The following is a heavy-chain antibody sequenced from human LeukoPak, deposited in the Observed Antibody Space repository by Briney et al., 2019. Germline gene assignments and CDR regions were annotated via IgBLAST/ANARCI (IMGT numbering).Heavy chain of an antibody. V-gene: IGHV3-23*01. Sequence: GGSLRLSFAASGFPFSSYGMSWVRQAPGKGLEWVSAISGSGGSTYYADSVKGRFTISRDNSKNTLYLQMNSLRAEDTAVYYCAKDQFGSPPQRPGYSSSWYRQSHDYWGQGTLVTVSS. D-gene: IGHD6-13*01. J-gene: IGHJ4*02. CDR2: ISGSGGST. CDR1: GFPFSSYG. CDR3: AKDQFGSPPQRPGYSSSWYRQSHDY.